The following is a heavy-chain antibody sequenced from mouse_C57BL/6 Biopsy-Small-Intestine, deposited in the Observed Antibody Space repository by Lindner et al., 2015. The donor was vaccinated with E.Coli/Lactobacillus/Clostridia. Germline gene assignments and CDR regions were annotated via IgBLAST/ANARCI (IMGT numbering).Heavy chain of an antibody. CDR3: VRDSSGWFAY. V-gene: IGHV10-1*01. CDR1: GFSFNTYA. Sequence: QLQESGGGLVQPKGSLKLSCAASGFSFNTYAMNWVRQAPGKGLEWVARIRSKSNNYATYYADSVKDRFTISRDDSESILSLQMNNLKTEDTAMYYCVRDSSGWFAYWGQGTLVTVSA. J-gene: IGHJ3*01. D-gene: IGHD3-2*02. CDR2: IRSKSNNYAT.